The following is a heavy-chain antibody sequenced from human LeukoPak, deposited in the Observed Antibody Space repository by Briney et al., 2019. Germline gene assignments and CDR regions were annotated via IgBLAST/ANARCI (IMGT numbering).Heavy chain of an antibody. J-gene: IGHJ4*02. Sequence: GGSLRLSCAASGFTFSSYWMSWVRQAPGNGLEWVANIKQDGSGKYYVDSVKGRFTISRDNAKNSVYLQIISLRAEDTAVYYCARPDTAPGGVWYYDYWGQGTLVTVSS. CDR2: IKQDGSGK. CDR3: ARPDTAPGGVWYYDY. CDR1: GFTFSSYW. V-gene: IGHV3-7*01. D-gene: IGHD3-16*01.